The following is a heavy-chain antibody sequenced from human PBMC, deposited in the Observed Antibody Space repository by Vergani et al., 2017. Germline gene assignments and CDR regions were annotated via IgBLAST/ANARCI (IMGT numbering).Heavy chain of an antibody. CDR3: ARTPYYTDNTGSSPTDV. J-gene: IGHJ4*02. CDR1: GYSFIGYY. Sequence: QVQLVQSGAEVKKPGASVRVSCKASGYSFIGYYLHWVRQSPGQGLEWMGWINPKSGGTNYAPTFQGRVTMTRDTSISTAYLDLSRQKSDDTAVYYCARTPYYTDNTGSSPTDVWGQGTLVIVSS. V-gene: IGHV1-2*02. D-gene: IGHD3-22*01. CDR2: INPKSGGT.